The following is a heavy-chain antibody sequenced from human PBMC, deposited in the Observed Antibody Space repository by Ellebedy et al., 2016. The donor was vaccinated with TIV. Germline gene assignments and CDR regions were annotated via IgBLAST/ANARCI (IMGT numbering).Heavy chain of an antibody. J-gene: IGHJ4*02. V-gene: IGHV3-64D*06. D-gene: IGHD3-10*01. CDR3: VKGQGYYGSGTYEALDY. Sequence: GGSLRLXXSASGFSFSSYVMHWVRQAPGKGLEYLSGISSDGGSTYYADSVKGRFTISRDNSKNTLYLQMSSLRVEDMAVYYCVKGQGYYGSGTYEALDYWGQGTLVTVSS. CDR2: ISSDGGST. CDR1: GFSFSSYV.